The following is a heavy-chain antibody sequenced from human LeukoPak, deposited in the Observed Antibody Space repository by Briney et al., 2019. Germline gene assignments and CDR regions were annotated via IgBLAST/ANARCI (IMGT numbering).Heavy chain of an antibody. Sequence: ASVKVSCKTSGYTFTTFGVSWGRQAPGQGQEWMGWISGYNGNTKYVQKFQGRVSMTSDTSTRTVYMELRSLRSDDTAVYYCARDLHSGHSAPSLYWGQGTLVTVSS. CDR1: GYTFTTFG. J-gene: IGHJ4*02. CDR3: ARDLHSGHSAPSLY. V-gene: IGHV1-18*01. D-gene: IGHD1-26*01. CDR2: ISGYNGNT.